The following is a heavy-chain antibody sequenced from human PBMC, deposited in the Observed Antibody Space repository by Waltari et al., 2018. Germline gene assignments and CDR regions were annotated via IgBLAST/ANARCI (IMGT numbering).Heavy chain of an antibody. CDR1: GFTFSSYG. V-gene: IGHV3-33*01. Sequence: QVQLVESGGGVVQPGRSLRLSCAASGFTFSSYGMHWVRQAPGKGLEWVAVIWYDGMNKYYADSVKGRFTISRDNSKNTLYLQMNSLRAEDTAVYYCASGLGYMDYWGQGTLVTVSS. D-gene: IGHD1-1*01. J-gene: IGHJ4*02. CDR3: ASGLGYMDY. CDR2: IWYDGMNK.